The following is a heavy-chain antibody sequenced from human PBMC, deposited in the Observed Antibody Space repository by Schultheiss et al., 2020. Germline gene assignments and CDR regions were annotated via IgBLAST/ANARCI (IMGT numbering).Heavy chain of an antibody. Sequence: SETLSLTCAVYGGSFSGYYWSWIRQPPGKGLEWIGEINHSGSTNYNPSLKSRVTMSEDTSKNQFSLKLNSVTAADTAVYYCARGQVGSYVYYYYYGMDVWGQGTTVTFSS. D-gene: IGHD3-10*01. V-gene: IGHV4-34*01. J-gene: IGHJ6*02. CDR2: INHSGST. CDR3: ARGQVGSYVYYYYYGMDV. CDR1: GGSFSGYY.